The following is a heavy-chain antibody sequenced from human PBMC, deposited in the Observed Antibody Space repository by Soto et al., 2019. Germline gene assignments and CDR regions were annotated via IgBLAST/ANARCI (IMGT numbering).Heavy chain of an antibody. CDR2: IYTSGST. D-gene: IGHD2-2*01. J-gene: IGHJ5*02. V-gene: IGHV4-4*07. CDR1: GGSISSYY. Sequence: SETLSLTCTVSGGSISSYYWSWIRQPAGKGLEWIGRIYTSGSTNYNPSLKSRVTMSVDTSKNQFSLKLSSVTAADTAVYYCARDIVVVPAANWFDPWGQGTLVTVSS. CDR3: ARDIVVVPAANWFDP.